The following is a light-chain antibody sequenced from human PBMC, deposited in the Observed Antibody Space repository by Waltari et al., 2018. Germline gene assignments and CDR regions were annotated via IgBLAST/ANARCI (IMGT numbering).Light chain of an antibody. CDR2: EVN. CDR1: SSDFGGYNY. J-gene: IGLJ3*02. V-gene: IGLV2-8*01. CDR3: SSYAGSNNWV. Sequence: QSALTQPPPASGSPGQSVTISCTGTSSDFGGYNYVSWYQRHPGKAPKLMIYEVNKRPSGVPDRFSGSKSGNTASLTVSGLQAEDEAEYSCSSYAGSNNWVFGGGTKLTVL.